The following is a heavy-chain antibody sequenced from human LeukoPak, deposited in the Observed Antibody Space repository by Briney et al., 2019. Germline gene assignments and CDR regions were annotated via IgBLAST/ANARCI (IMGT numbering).Heavy chain of an antibody. V-gene: IGHV3-23*01. D-gene: IGHD2-2*01. CDR2: ISGSGGST. J-gene: IGHJ4*02. CDR3: AKDLLDYCSSTSCPGGDY. Sequence: PRGSLRLSCAASGFTFSSYAMSWVRQAPGKGLEWVSAISGSGGSTYYADSVKGRFTISRDNSKNTLYLQMNSLRAEDTAVYYCAKDLLDYCSSTSCPGGDYWGQGTPVTVSS. CDR1: GFTFSSYA.